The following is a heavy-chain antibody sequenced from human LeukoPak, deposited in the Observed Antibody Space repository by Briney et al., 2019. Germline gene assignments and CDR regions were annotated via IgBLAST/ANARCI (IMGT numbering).Heavy chain of an antibody. CDR3: ARIYYSSSYDYWYFDL. D-gene: IGHD6-13*01. Sequence: SGTLSLTCGVSGGSISSNNWWSWVRQPPGQGLEWIGEIYHSGSANYNPSLKSRVTISVDTSKNQFSLKLTSVTAADTAVYYCARIYYSSSYDYWYFDLWGRATLVTVSS. V-gene: IGHV4-4*02. CDR1: GGSISSNNW. J-gene: IGHJ2*01. CDR2: IYHSGSA.